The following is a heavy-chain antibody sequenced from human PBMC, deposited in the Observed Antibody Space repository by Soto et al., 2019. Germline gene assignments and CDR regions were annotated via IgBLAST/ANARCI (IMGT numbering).Heavy chain of an antibody. CDR1: GYTFTSYD. CDR2: MNTNSGNT. CDR3: AIPSAAILPCYYGMDV. J-gene: IGHJ6*02. Sequence: QVQLVQSGAEVKKPGASVKVSCKASGYTFTSYDINWVRQATGQGLEWMGWMNTNSGNTGYAQKFQGRVTMTRNTAMSTAYMELSSLRSEDTAVYYCAIPSAAILPCYYGMDVWGQGTTVTVSS. D-gene: IGHD2-2*02. V-gene: IGHV1-8*01.